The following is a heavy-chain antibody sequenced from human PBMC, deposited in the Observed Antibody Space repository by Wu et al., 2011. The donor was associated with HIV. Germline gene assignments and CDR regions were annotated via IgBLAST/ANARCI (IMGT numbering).Heavy chain of an antibody. V-gene: IGHV1-18*01. Sequence: QVQLVQSGAEVKKPGASVKVSCKASGYTFTNYAIHWVRQAPGQGLEWMGWISAYNGDTNYAQKLQDRVTMTTDTSTSTAYMELRSLRSDDTAVYYCARDGSSAQLDLTIPHDVWGKRVRRSTVSS. D-gene: IGHD6-6*01. CDR1: GYTFTNYA. CDR3: ARDGSSAQLDLTIPHDV. CDR2: ISAYNGDT. J-gene: IGHJ6*03.